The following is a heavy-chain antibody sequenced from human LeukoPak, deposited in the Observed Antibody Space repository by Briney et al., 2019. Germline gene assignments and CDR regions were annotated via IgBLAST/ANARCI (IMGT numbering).Heavy chain of an antibody. V-gene: IGHV3-64*01. CDR2: ISSNGGST. J-gene: IGHJ4*02. CDR3: ARDSIAVAGTIEY. D-gene: IGHD6-19*01. Sequence: TGGSLRLSCAASAFTFSSYAMHWVRQAPGKGLEYVSAISSNGGSTYYANSVKGRFTISRDNSKNTLYLQMGSLRAEDMAVYYCARDSIAVAGTIEYWGQGTLVTVSS. CDR1: AFTFSSYA.